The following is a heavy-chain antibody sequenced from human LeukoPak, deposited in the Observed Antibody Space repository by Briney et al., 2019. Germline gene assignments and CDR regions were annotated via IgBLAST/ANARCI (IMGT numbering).Heavy chain of an antibody. CDR1: GFTFDDYA. D-gene: IGHD4-17*01. Sequence: GGSLRLSCAASGFTFDDYAMHWVRQAPGKGLEWVSYISRSSTSIYYADSVKGRFTISRDNAKNSLYLQLNSLRVDDTAVYYCARGEGAVTTVYWGQGTLVTVSS. CDR3: ARGEGAVTTVY. CDR2: ISRSSTSI. V-gene: IGHV3-48*01. J-gene: IGHJ4*02.